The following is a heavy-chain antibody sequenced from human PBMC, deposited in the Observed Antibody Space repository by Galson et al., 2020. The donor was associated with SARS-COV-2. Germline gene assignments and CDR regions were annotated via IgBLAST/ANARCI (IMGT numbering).Heavy chain of an antibody. J-gene: IGHJ4*02. CDR2: NSYEGTLN. Sequence: GGSLRLSCVASGFSLRNSGMHWVRQAPGQGQEWEAFNSYEGTLNYYLESVKGRFTISRDNSKNTLFLQMNSLKADDTAVYYCAKGATDFDYWGQGTLVTVSS. D-gene: IGHD1-26*01. CDR1: GFSLRNSG. V-gene: IGHV3-30*18. CDR3: AKGATDFDY.